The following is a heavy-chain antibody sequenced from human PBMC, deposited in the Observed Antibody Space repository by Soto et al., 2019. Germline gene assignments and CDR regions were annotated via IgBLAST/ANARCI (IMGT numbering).Heavy chain of an antibody. CDR3: ARSYYDFWSGYYKRTYYYYYMDV. CDR2: INHSGST. V-gene: IGHV4-34*01. D-gene: IGHD3-3*01. Sequence: SETLSLTCAVYGGSFSGYYWSWIRQPQGKGLEWIGEINHSGSTNYNPSLKSRVTISVDTSKNQFSLKLSSVTAADTAVYYCARSYYDFWSGYYKRTYYYYYMDVWGKGTTVTVSS. CDR1: GGSFSGYY. J-gene: IGHJ6*03.